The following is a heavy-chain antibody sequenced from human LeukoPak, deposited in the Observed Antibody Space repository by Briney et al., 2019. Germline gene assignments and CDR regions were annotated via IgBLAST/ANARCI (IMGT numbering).Heavy chain of an antibody. Sequence: ASVKVSCKASGYTFTGYYMHWVRQAPGQGLEWMGWINPNSGGTNYVQKFQGRVTMTRDTSISTAYMELSRLRSDDTAVYYCARVPHTDYDFWSGPDLSTWFDPWGQGTLVTVSS. J-gene: IGHJ5*02. D-gene: IGHD3-3*01. CDR2: INPNSGGT. CDR1: GYTFTGYY. V-gene: IGHV1-2*02. CDR3: ARVPHTDYDFWSGPDLSTWFDP.